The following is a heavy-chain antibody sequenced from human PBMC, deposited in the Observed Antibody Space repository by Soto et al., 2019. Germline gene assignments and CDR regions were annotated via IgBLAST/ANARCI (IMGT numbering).Heavy chain of an antibody. CDR1: GFTFSSYS. D-gene: IGHD2-21*02. CDR3: AKDIFARGDPGPLWY. CDR2: ISWNSGSI. Sequence: PGGSLRLSCAASGFTFSSYSMNWVRQAPGKGLEWVSGISWNSGSIGYADSVKGRFTISRDNAKNSLYLQMNSLRAEDTALYYCAKDIFARGDPGPLWYWGQGTLVTVSS. J-gene: IGHJ4*02. V-gene: IGHV3-9*01.